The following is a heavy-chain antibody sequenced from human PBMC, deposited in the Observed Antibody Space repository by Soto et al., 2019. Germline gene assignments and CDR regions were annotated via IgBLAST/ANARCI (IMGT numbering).Heavy chain of an antibody. J-gene: IGHJ6*02. D-gene: IGHD6-19*01. V-gene: IGHV3-33*01. CDR1: GFIFSNFG. CDR3: ARDDIPGIAVSTYGMDV. Sequence: PGGSLRLSCAASGFIFSNFGMHWVRQAPGKGLEWVAVIWYDGSNEYYADSVKGRFTISKDNSKSTLYLQMNSLRAEDTAAYYCARDDIPGIAVSTYGMDVWGQGTTVTVS. CDR2: IWYDGSNE.